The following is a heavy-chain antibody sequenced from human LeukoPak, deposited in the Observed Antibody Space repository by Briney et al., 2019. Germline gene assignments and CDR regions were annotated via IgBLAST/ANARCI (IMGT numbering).Heavy chain of an antibody. D-gene: IGHD3-22*01. CDR3: ALSTSYYYDSSGYYNYYGMDV. V-gene: IGHV4-34*01. CDR2: INHSGST. CDR1: GGSFSGYY. Sequence: PSETLSLTCAVYGGSFSGYYWSWIRQPPGKGLEWIGEINHSGSTNYNPSLKSRVTISVDTSKNQFSLKLSSVTAADTAVYYCALSTSYYYDSSGYYNYYGMDVWGQGATVTVSS. J-gene: IGHJ6*02.